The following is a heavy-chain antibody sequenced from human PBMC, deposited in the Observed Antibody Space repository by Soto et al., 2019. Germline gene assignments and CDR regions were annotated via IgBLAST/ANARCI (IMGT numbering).Heavy chain of an antibody. V-gene: IGHV4-38-2*02. Sequence: PSETLSLTCSVSGFPISSQDSYGGIRPPPKRGLEWIYSSSHTGTTYYTPSLTSRVSISVDTSKNALSLKLTCLTAADTAVYFCAIVYIVIRNSDDFCVDVWGHGTTVTVSS. CDR1: GFPISSQDS. J-gene: IGHJ6*02. CDR3: AIVYIVIRNSDDFCVDV. D-gene: IGHD2-21*01. CDR2: SSHTGTT.